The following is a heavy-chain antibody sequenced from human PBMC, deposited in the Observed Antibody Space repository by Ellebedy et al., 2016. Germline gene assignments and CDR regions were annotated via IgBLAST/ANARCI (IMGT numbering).Heavy chain of an antibody. V-gene: IGHV1-46*01. D-gene: IGHD2-21*02. J-gene: IGHJ6*02. CDR1: GYTFTKYY. CDR2: INPSGGYA. CDR3: ARAAPTHFGADCYGWGMDV. Sequence: ASVKVSXXASGYTFTKYYIHWARQAPGKGLEWTGTINPSGGYASSALKFQGRVTMTRDTSTGTVYMKLSALTSEDTAVYSCARAAPTHFGADCYGWGMDVWGQGTTVTVSS.